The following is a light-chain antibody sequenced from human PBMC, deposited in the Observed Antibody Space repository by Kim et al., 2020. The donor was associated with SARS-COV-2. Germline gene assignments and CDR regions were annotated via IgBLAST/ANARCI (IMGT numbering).Light chain of an antibody. CDR2: GAS. V-gene: IGKV3-20*01. CDR3: QQYVSSPPLT. CDR1: QSLSSAF. J-gene: IGKJ4*01. Sequence: PGERATLSCRASQSLSSAFLAWYQQKPGQAPRLLIYGASSRAPGIPDRFNGSGSGTDFTLTISRLEPEDFAVYYCQQYVSSPPLTFGGGTKVDIK.